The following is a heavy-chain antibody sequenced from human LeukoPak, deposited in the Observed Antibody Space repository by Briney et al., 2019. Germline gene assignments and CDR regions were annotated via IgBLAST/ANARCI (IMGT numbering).Heavy chain of an antibody. CDR2: IDPSDSYT. CDR1: GYSFTSYW. V-gene: IGHV5-10-1*01. Sequence: GESLKISSKGSGYSFTSYWISWVRQMPGKGLEWMGRIDPSDSYTNYSPSFQGHVTISADKSISTAYLQWGSLKASDTAMYYCARTVVVAATLYYYGMDVWGQGTTVTVSS. J-gene: IGHJ6*02. CDR3: ARTVVVAATLYYYGMDV. D-gene: IGHD2-15*01.